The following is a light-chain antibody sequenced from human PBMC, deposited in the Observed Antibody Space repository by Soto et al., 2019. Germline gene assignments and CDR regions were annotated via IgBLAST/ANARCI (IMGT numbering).Light chain of an antibody. Sequence: QSVLTQPPSVSGAPGQRVTISCTGSSSNIGAGYDVHWYQQLPGTAPKLLIYGNSNRPSGVPDRFSGSKSGTSASLAITGLQAEDEADYYCQSWDGSLSGSVFGGGTQLTVL. CDR2: GNS. J-gene: IGLJ3*02. V-gene: IGLV1-40*01. CDR1: SSNIGAGYD. CDR3: QSWDGSLSGSV.